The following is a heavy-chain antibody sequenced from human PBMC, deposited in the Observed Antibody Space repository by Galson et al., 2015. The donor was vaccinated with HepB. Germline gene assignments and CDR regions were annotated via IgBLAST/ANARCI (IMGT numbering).Heavy chain of an antibody. D-gene: IGHD2-15*01. V-gene: IGHV1-2*04. Sequence: SVKVSCKASGYTFTGYYMHWVRQAPGQGLEWMGWINPNSGGTNYAQKFQGWVTMTSDTSISTAYMELSRLRSDDTAVYYCARGGDIVVVVAATDYYYGMDVWGQGTTVTVSS. CDR3: ARGGDIVVVVAATDYYYGMDV. J-gene: IGHJ6*02. CDR1: GYTFTGYY. CDR2: INPNSGGT.